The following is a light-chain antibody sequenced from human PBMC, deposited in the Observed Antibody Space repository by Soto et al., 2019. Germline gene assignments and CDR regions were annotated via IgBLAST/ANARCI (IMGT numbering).Light chain of an antibody. CDR1: QSISSY. J-gene: IGKJ1*01. CDR2: KAS. CDR3: QQSYRFPKT. V-gene: IGKV1-39*01. Sequence: EIQMTQSPSSLSASVGDRVTITCRASQSISSYLNWYQQKPGKAPKLLIYKASTLKSGVPSRFSGSGSGTEFTLTIISLQPEDFATYYCQQSYRFPKTFGRGTKVDI.